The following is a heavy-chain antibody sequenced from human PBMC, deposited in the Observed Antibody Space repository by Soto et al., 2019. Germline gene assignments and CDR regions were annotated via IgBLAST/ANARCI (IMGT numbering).Heavy chain of an antibody. J-gene: IGHJ4*02. CDR2: ISGSGGST. CDR3: VPRKGDPFT. Sequence: GGSLRLSCAASGFTFSSYAMSWVLQAPWKGLEWVSAISGSGGSTYYADSVKGRFTISRDNSKNTLSLQMNSLRVEDSAVYYCVPRKGDPFTWGPGTLVTVSS. V-gene: IGHV3-23*01. D-gene: IGHD3-16*01. CDR1: GFTFSSYA.